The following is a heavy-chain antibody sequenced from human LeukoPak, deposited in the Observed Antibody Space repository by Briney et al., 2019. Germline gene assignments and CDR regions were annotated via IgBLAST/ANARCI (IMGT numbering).Heavy chain of an antibody. V-gene: IGHV4-34*01. CDR3: ARGLAFRDGYNETVFDY. CDR1: GGSFSGYY. CDR2: INHSGST. Sequence: KPSETLSLTCAVYGGSFSGYYWSWIRQPPGKGLEWIGEINHSGSTNYNPSLKSRVTISVDTSKNQFSLKLSSVTAADTAVYYCARGLAFRDGYNETVFDYWGQGTLVTVSS. D-gene: IGHD5-24*01. J-gene: IGHJ4*02.